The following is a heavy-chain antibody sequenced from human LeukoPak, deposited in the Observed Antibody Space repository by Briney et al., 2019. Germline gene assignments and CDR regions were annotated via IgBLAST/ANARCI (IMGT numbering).Heavy chain of an antibody. D-gene: IGHD6-13*01. J-gene: IGHJ4*02. CDR2: ISGSGGST. CDR3: AKVRSAGTVVDYFDY. CDR1: GFTFSSYA. V-gene: IGHV3-23*01. Sequence: GGSLRLTCAASGFTFSSYAMSWVRQAPGKGLEWVSTISGSGGSTDYADSVKGRLTISRDNSKNTLYLQMNSLRAEDTAVYYCAKVRSAGTVVDYFDYWGQGTLVTVSS.